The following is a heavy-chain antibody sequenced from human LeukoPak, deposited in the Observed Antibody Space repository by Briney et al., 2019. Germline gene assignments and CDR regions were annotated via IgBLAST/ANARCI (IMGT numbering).Heavy chain of an antibody. CDR2: INHSGST. D-gene: IGHD6-6*01. V-gene: IGHV4-34*01. CDR1: GGSFSGYY. J-gene: IGHJ6*02. CDR3: ARGSIAARRHYYYYYGMDV. Sequence: SETLSLTCAVYGGSFSGYYWSWIRQPPGKGLEWIGEINHSGSTNYNPSLKSRVTISVDTSKNQFSLKLSSVTAADTAVYYCARGSIAARRHYYYYYGMDVWGQGTTVTVSS.